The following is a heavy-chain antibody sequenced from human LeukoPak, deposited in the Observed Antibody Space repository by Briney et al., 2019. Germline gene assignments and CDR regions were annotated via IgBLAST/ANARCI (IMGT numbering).Heavy chain of an antibody. CDR1: VLTVRSSY. CDR3: ARNILFAFDI. V-gene: IGHV3-53*01. D-gene: IGHD2/OR15-2a*01. Sequence: GGSLRPSCAASVLTVRSSYMSWVRQAPGKGLEWVSIIYNDGSTYYADSMKGRFTISRDNSKNTLYLQVNSLRAEDTAMYYCARNILFAFDIWGQGTMVTVSS. J-gene: IGHJ3*02. CDR2: IYNDGST.